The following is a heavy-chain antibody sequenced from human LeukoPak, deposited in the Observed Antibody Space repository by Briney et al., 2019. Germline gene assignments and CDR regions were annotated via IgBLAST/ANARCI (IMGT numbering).Heavy chain of an antibody. CDR3: ARDAEYSSSLNWFDP. V-gene: IGHV1-69*05. Sequence: ASVKVSCKASGGTFSSYAISWVRQAPGQGLEWMGGIIPIFGTANYAQKFQGRVTITTDESTSTAHMELSSLRSEDTAVYYCARDAEYSSSLNWFDPWGQGTLVTVSS. D-gene: IGHD6-6*01. J-gene: IGHJ5*02. CDR1: GGTFSSYA. CDR2: IIPIFGTA.